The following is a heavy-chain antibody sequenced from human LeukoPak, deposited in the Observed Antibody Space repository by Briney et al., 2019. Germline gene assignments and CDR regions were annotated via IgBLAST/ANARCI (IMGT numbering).Heavy chain of an antibody. Sequence: GGSLRLSCAVSGFTFSNAWLNWVRQAPGKGLEWVGHIKSKTDGGTIDYAAPVKGRFTISRDDSKNTLFLQMNSLKTEDTAVYYCTLPWGSGSYYDYWGQGTLVTVSS. D-gene: IGHD3-10*01. CDR2: IKSKTDGGTI. V-gene: IGHV3-15*01. CDR3: TLPWGSGSYYDY. CDR1: GFTFSNAW. J-gene: IGHJ4*02.